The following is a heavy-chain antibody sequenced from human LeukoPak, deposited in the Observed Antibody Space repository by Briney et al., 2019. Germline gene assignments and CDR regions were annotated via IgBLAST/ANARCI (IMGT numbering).Heavy chain of an antibody. D-gene: IGHD3-9*01. CDR3: ARSPLRYFDWH. Sequence: SETLSLTCTVSGGSVSSGSYYWSWIRQPPGKGLEWIGYIYYSGSTNYNPSLKSRVTISVDTSKNQFSLKLSSVTAADTAVYYCARSPLRYFDWHWGQGTLVTVSS. J-gene: IGHJ4*02. CDR1: GGSVSSGSYY. V-gene: IGHV4-61*01. CDR2: IYYSGST.